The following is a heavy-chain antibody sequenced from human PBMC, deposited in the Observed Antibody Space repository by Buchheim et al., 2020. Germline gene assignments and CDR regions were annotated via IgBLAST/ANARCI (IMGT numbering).Heavy chain of an antibody. CDR2: IYDTGST. CDR3: VRGDDYDNYTMDV. J-gene: IGHJ6*04. V-gene: IGHV4-59*01. CDR1: GGSMTSYY. Sequence: QVQLQESGPGLVKASETLSLTCTVSGGSMTSYYWNWIRQPPGNGLEWIGLIYDTGSTTYSPSLKSRVSISVDTSKNQFSLKLSSVTAADTAVYYCVRGDDYDNYTMDVWGKGTT.